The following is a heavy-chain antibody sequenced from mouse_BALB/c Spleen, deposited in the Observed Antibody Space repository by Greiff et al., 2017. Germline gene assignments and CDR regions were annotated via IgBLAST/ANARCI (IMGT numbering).Heavy chain of an antibody. D-gene: IGHD1-1*01. V-gene: IGHV5-6-3*01. CDR2: INSNGGST. Sequence: EVKVVESGGGLVQPGGSLKLSCAASGFTFSSYGMSWVRQTPDKRLELVATINSNGGSTYYPDSVKGRFTISRDNAKNTLYLQMSSLKSEDTAMYYCARDQGYYGSSYLDYWGQGTTLTVSS. CDR1: GFTFSSYG. CDR3: ARDQGYYGSSYLDY. J-gene: IGHJ2*01.